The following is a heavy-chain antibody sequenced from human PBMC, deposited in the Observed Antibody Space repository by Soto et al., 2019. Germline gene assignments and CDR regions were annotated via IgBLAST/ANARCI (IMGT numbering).Heavy chain of an antibody. D-gene: IGHD6-13*01. J-gene: IGHJ5*02. CDR1: GYTFTSYG. V-gene: IGHV1-18*01. CDR3: ARDRPYSSSWGNWFDP. CDR2: ISAYNGNT. Sequence: VASVKVSCKASGYTFTSYGISWVRQAPGQGLEWMGWISAYNGNTNYAQKLQGRVTMTTDTSTSTAYMELRSLRSDDTAVYYCARDRPYSSSWGNWFDPWGQGTLVTVSS.